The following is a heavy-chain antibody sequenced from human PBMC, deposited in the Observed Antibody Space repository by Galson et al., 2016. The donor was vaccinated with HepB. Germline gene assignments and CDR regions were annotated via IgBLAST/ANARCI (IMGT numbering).Heavy chain of an antibody. J-gene: IGHJ5*01. CDR1: GFTFSVYT. CDR3: SYHAYNWFDS. Sequence: SLRLSCAASGFTFSVYTMNWVRQAPGKGLEWVSSISGSSSYIYYVDSVKGRFTISLKLTSVTAADTAMYFCARVRRPPRSSYHAYNWFDSWGQGILVTVSS. D-gene: IGHD3-3*01. CDR2: ISGSSSYI. V-gene: IGHV3-21*01.